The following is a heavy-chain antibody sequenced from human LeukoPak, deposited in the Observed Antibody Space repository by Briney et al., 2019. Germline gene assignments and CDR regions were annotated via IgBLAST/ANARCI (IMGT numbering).Heavy chain of an antibody. CDR2: IYYSGST. CDR1: GGSISSHY. D-gene: IGHD6-13*01. Sequence: PSETLSLTCTVSGGSISSHYWSWIRQPPGKGLEWIGYIYYSGSTNYNPSLKSRVTISVDTSKNQFSLKLSSVTAADTAVYYCAREREIAAAEDYYYYYYMDVWGKGTTVTVSS. V-gene: IGHV4-59*11. CDR3: AREREIAAAEDYYYYYYMDV. J-gene: IGHJ6*03.